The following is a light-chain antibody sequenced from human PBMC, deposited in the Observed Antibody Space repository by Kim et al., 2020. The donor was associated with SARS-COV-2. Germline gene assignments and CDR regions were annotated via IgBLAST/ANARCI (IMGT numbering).Light chain of an antibody. CDR3: CSYDSSSTSV. J-gene: IGLJ1*01. CDR1: SSDVGGGNI. V-gene: IGLV2-23*01. CDR2: DDS. Sequence: GQSLTITSTGTSSDVGGGNIFSSCQQHHGSDPPIIIFDDSRRPSGVVTRFSCSKSCSTASLTTFAVQPEEEAAYYCCSYDSSSTSVFGAGTKVTVL.